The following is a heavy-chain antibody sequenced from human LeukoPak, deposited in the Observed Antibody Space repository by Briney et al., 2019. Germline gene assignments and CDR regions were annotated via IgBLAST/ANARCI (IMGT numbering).Heavy chain of an antibody. CDR3: ARGDGYNFFDY. D-gene: IGHD5-24*01. J-gene: IGHJ4*02. CDR1: GFTVSSNY. V-gene: IGHV3-53*01. Sequence: GGSLRPSCAASGFTVSSNYMSWVRQAPGKGLEWVSVFYVGGATSYADSVKGRFTISRDNSENTLYLQMKSLRAEDTAVYYCARGDGYNFFDYWGQGTLVTVSS. CDR2: FYVGGAT.